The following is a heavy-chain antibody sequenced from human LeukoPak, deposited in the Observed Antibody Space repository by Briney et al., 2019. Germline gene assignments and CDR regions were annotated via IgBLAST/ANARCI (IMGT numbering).Heavy chain of an antibody. J-gene: IGHJ4*02. V-gene: IGHV4-30-4*02. CDR1: GGSISSGDYY. CDR3: ARAKYGPTYFDY. Sequence: SETLSLTCTVSGGSISSGDYYWSWIRQPPGKGLEWIGYIYYSGSTYYNPSLKSRVTISVDTSKNQFSLKLSSVTAADTAVYYCARAKYGPTYFDYWGQGTLVTVSS. CDR2: IYYSGST. D-gene: IGHD2/OR15-2a*01.